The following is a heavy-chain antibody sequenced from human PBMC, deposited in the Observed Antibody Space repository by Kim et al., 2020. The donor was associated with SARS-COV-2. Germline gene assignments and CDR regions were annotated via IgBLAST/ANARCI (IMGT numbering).Heavy chain of an antibody. Sequence: GGSLRLSCAASGFTFSSYEMNWVRQAPGKGLEWVSYIASSGSTIKYADSVKGRFTISRDTAKNSRYLQMNRLRAEDTAVYYCEALSSGSYSAPDYWGQGTLVTVYS. CDR2: IASSGSTI. J-gene: IGHJ4*02. CDR3: EALSSGSYSAPDY. CDR1: GFTFSSYE. D-gene: IGHD3-10*01. V-gene: IGHV3-48*03.